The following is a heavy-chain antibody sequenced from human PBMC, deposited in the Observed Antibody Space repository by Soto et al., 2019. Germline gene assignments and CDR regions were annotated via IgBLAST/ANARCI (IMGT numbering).Heavy chain of an antibody. CDR2: ISSSSRTI. Sequence: EVQLVESGGGLVQPGGSLRLSCAASGFTFSSYSMNWVRQAPGKGLEWVSYISSSSRTIYYADSVKGRFTISRDNAKNSLYLQMNSLRDEDTAVYYCAREVVTAIPHWFDPWGHGTLVTVSS. CDR3: AREVVTAIPHWFDP. V-gene: IGHV3-48*02. D-gene: IGHD2-21*02. J-gene: IGHJ5*02. CDR1: GFTFSSYS.